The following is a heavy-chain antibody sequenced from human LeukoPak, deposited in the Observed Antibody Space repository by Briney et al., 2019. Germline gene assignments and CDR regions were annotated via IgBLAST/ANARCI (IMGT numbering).Heavy chain of an antibody. V-gene: IGHV3-15*07. CDR3: THYTVTTSFDY. J-gene: IGHJ4*02. CDR1: GFTVSNAW. CDR2: IKSKTDGGTT. D-gene: IGHD4-11*01. Sequence: PGGSLRLSCAASGFTVSNAWMNWVRQAPGKGLEWVGRIKSKTDGGTTDYAAPVKGRFTISRDDSKNTLSLQMNSLKTEDTAVYYCTHYTVTTSFDYWGQGTLVTVSS.